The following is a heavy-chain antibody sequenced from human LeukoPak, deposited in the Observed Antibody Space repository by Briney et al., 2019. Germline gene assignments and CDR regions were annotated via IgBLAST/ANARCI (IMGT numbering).Heavy chain of an antibody. V-gene: IGHV1-46*01. CDR1: GYALTSYY. J-gene: IGHJ6*02. CDR2: MDPDGGSP. Sequence: ASVKVSCKASGYALTSYYAHWVRLAPGQGLEWMGLMDPDGGSPSHVQKFQGRLTMTRDTSTSTIYMELTGLRSDDTATYYCARSYYYYGIDVWGQGTTVIVSS. CDR3: ARSYYYYGIDV.